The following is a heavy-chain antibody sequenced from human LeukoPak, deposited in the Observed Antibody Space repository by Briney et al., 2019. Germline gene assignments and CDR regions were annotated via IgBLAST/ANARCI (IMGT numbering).Heavy chain of an antibody. Sequence: SETLSLTCGVSGGAISNTNWWNWIRQPPGKGLEWIASIYHSGTTYYNPALKSRVTISLDSSKNQFSLKLSSVTAADTAVYYCAGNYYGSGSYYSEDRYWGQGTLVTVSS. CDR2: IYHSGTT. CDR1: GGAISNTNW. J-gene: IGHJ4*02. CDR3: AGNYYGSGSYYSEDRY. D-gene: IGHD3-10*01. V-gene: IGHV4-38-2*01.